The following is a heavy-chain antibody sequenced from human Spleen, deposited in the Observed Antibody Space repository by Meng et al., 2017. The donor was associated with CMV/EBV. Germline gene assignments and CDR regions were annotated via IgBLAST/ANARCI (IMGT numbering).Heavy chain of an antibody. J-gene: IGHJ6*02. CDR3: AKYRGSSSELHCSGCYGMGV. CDR1: GYTFTGYY. Sequence: ASVKVSCKASGYTFTGYYMHWVRQAPGQGLEWMGMINPGGGSTSNAQKFQGRVTMTTDTSTTTVYMELSSLRSEDTAVYYCAKYRGSSSELHCSGCYGMGVWGQGTTVTVSS. CDR2: INPGGGST. V-gene: IGHV1-46*01. D-gene: IGHD6-6*01.